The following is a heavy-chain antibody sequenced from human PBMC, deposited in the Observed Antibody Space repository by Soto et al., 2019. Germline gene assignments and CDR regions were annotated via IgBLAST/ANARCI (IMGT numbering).Heavy chain of an antibody. V-gene: IGHV3-23*01. CDR3: AAPQRRFLERFFIPFDY. J-gene: IGHJ4*02. Sequence: GGSLRLSCAASGFTFSSYAMSWVRQAPGKGLEWVSAISGSGGSTYYADSVKGRFTISRDNSKNTLYLQMNSLRAEDTAVYYCAAPQRRFLERFFIPFDYWGQGTLVTVSS. CDR1: GFTFSSYA. CDR2: ISGSGGST. D-gene: IGHD3-3*01.